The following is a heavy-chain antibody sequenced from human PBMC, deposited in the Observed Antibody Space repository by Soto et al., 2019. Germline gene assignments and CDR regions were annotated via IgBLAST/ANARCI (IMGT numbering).Heavy chain of an antibody. V-gene: IGHV4-59*01. D-gene: IGHD3-10*01. J-gene: IGHJ4*02. CDR3: ARATVLLCPDY. CDR2: IYYSGST. Sequence: PSETLSLTCGVYGGSLSGYYWSWIRQPPGKGLEWIGYIYYSGSTNYNPSLKSRVTISVDTSKNQFSLKLSSVTAADTAVYYCARATVLLCPDYWGQGTLVTVSS. CDR1: GGSLSGYY.